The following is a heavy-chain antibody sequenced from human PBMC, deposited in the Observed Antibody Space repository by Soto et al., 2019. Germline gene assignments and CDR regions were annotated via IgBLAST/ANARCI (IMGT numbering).Heavy chain of an antibody. CDR1: GGSISSYY. CDR2: IYYSGST. CDR3: ARRYAGNFDY. V-gene: IGHV4-59*01. Sequence: QVQLQESGPGLVKPSETLSLTCTVSGGSISSYYWSWIRQPPGKGLEWIGYIYYSGSTNYNPSLMSRVTISVDTSKNQFSLKLSSVTAAYTAVYYCARRYAGNFDYWGQGTLVTVSS. D-gene: IGHD2-8*01. J-gene: IGHJ4*02.